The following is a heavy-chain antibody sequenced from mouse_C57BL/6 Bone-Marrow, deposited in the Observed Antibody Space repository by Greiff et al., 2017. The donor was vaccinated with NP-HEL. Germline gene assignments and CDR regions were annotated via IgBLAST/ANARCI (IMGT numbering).Heavy chain of an antibody. J-gene: IGHJ4*01. Sequence: EVQGVESGGGLVQPGGSLKLSCAASGFTFSDYYMYWVRQTPEKRLEWVAYISNGGGSTYYPDTVKGRFTISRDNAKNTLYLQMSRLKSEDTAMYYCARHEYYYAMDYWGQGTSVTVSS. CDR2: ISNGGGST. CDR3: ARHEYYYAMDY. CDR1: GFTFSDYY. V-gene: IGHV5-12*01.